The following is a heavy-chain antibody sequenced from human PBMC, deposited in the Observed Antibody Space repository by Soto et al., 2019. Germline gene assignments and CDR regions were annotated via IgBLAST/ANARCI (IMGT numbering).Heavy chain of an antibody. CDR1: GFTFSSYA. J-gene: IGHJ5*02. D-gene: IGHD5-18*01. CDR2: ISGSGDST. CDR3: ALGYSYAPFDP. V-gene: IGHV3-23*01. Sequence: PVGSLRLSCAASGFTFSSYAMSWVRQAPGKGLEWVSGISGSGDSTYYGDSVKGRFTISRDNSKNTLYVQMNSLRAEDTAVYYCALGYSYAPFDPWGQGTLVTVSS.